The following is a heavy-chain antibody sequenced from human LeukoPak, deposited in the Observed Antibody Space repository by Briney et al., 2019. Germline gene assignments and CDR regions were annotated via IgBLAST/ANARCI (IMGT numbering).Heavy chain of an antibody. Sequence: GGSLRLSCAASGFTFRSYSMNWVRQAPGQGLEWISYISSARSTIYYADSVKGRFTISRDNANNSLFLQMNSLRVEDTAMYYCAKDRSGGSWNFDYWGQGTLVTVSS. CDR3: AKDRSGGSWNFDY. D-gene: IGHD2-15*01. V-gene: IGHV3-48*01. CDR1: GFTFRSYS. J-gene: IGHJ4*02. CDR2: ISSARSTI.